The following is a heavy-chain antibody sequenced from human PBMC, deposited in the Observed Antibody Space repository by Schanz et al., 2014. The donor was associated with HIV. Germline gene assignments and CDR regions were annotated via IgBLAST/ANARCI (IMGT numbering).Heavy chain of an antibody. J-gene: IGHJ4*02. CDR3: ARAGYYFGSGSSFALAY. Sequence: QVQLQQWGAGLLRPSETLSLTCAVYGGSLSGYYWSWVRQPPGKGLEGIGEIYHTRSTTSNPSLKSRVTMSGDTSKNQLSLKLSCVTAADTALYYCARAGYYFGSGSSFALAYWGQGTLVTVSS. CDR2: IYHTRST. CDR1: GGSLSGYY. D-gene: IGHD3-10*01. V-gene: IGHV4-34*02.